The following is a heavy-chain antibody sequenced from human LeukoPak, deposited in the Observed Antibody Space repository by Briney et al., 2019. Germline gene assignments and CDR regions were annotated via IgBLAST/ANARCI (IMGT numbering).Heavy chain of an antibody. V-gene: IGHV4-38-2*01. Sequence: KPSETLSLTCAVSGYSISSGYYWGWIRQPPGKGLEWIGSIYHSGSTYYNPSLKSRVTISVDTSKNQFSLKLSSVTAADTAVYYCARGLVGPYYWGQGTLVTVSS. J-gene: IGHJ4*02. CDR1: GYSISSGYY. D-gene: IGHD1-26*01. CDR3: ARGLVGPYY. CDR2: IYHSGST.